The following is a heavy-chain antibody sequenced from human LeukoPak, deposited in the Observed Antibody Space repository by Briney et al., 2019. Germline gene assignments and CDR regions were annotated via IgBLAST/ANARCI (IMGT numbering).Heavy chain of an antibody. V-gene: IGHV3-30*02. CDR1: GFTFSSYG. CDR3: AKDPRRTVTTLYYYYGMDV. CDR2: IRYDGSNK. D-gene: IGHD4-17*01. Sequence: PGGSLRLSCAASGFTFSSYGMHWVRQAPGKGLEWVAFIRYDGSNKYYADSVKGRFTISRDNSKNTLYLQMNSLRAEDTAVYYCAKDPRRTVTTLYYYYGMDVWGQGTTVTVSS. J-gene: IGHJ6*02.